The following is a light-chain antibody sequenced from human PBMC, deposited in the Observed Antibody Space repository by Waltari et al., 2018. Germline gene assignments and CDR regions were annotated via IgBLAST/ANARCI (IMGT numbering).Light chain of an antibody. V-gene: IGKV1-39*01. J-gene: IGKJ1*01. CDR2: AAS. CDR1: QRIDNY. Sequence: TCRASQRIDNYVNGYQQRPGKAPNRLIFAASRLQSGVPARFSGSGSGTEFTLSISTLQPEDFATYFCQQSDSVPRTFGQGTRVEI. CDR3: QQSDSVPRT.